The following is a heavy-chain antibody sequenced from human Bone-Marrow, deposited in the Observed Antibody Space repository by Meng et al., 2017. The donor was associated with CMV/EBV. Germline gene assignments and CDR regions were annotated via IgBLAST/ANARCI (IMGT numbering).Heavy chain of an antibody. CDR2: ISSGSSYI. D-gene: IGHD3-3*01. CDR3: ARGGFLGYGMDV. Sequence: GGSLRLSCAASGFTFSTYTMNWVRQAPGKGLEWVSSISSGSSYIYYADSVKGRFTISRDNAKNSLYLQMNSLRADDTAVYYCARGGFLGYGMDVWGQGTTVTVSS. V-gene: IGHV3-21*01. J-gene: IGHJ6*02. CDR1: GFTFSTYT.